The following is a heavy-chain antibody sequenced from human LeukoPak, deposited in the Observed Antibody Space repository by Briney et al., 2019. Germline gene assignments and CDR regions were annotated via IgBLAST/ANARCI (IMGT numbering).Heavy chain of an antibody. J-gene: IGHJ5*02. V-gene: IGHV3-74*01. Sequence: GGSLRLSCAASGFGFSSHWMHWVRQAPGKGLVWVSRTNSDGSVRNYADSVEGRFIISRDNAKNTLYLLMNSLGAEDTAVYFCARDPSVNNAIGYNWFDHWGQGALVTVSS. D-gene: IGHD2/OR15-2a*01. CDR1: GFGFSSHW. CDR2: TNSDGSVR. CDR3: ARDPSVNNAIGYNWFDH.